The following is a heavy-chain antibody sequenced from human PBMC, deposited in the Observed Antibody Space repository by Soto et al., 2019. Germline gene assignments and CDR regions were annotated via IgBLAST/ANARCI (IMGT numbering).Heavy chain of an antibody. CDR3: ARAVDRDSSGYPVDY. J-gene: IGHJ4*02. Sequence: QVQLVESGGGVVQPGRSLRLSCAAFGFTFSSYAMHWVRQAPGKGLEWVAVISYDGSNKYYADSVKGRFPISRDNSKNTLYLQMNSLRAEDTAVYYWARAVDRDSSGYPVDYWGQGTLVTVSS. CDR2: ISYDGSNK. V-gene: IGHV3-30-3*01. CDR1: GFTFSSYA. D-gene: IGHD3-22*01.